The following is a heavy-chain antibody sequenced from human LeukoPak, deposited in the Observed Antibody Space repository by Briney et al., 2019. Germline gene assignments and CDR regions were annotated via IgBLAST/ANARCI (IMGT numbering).Heavy chain of an antibody. CDR3: ARSRGMSMNDKNLLS. J-gene: IGHJ5*02. Sequence: GGSLRLSCAASGFTFSAYTLNWVRQAPGKGLEWVSSIKGSDNYIYNADSVAGRFTVSTDDAQNSIYLQMNSLRVEDTAIYYCARSRGMSMNDKNLLSWGQGSLVTVSS. D-gene: IGHD3-10*01. V-gene: IGHV3-21*06. CDR2: IKGSDNYI. CDR1: GFTFSAYT.